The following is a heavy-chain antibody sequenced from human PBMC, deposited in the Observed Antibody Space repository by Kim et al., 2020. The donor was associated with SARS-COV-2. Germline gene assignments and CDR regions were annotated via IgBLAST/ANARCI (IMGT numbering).Heavy chain of an antibody. CDR3: ARAPGGAYWGGDCFHDY. J-gene: IGHJ4*02. CDR2: VNPTSGAT. CDR1: GYTFNTYH. V-gene: IGHV1-46*02. D-gene: IGHD2-21*01. Sequence: ASVKVSCKASGYTFNTYHMHWVRQAPGQGLESMGAVNPTSGATNYSPKFLGRVAMTRDASTNTFYMGLTSLTSDDTAMYYCARAPGGAYWGGDCFHDYWGQGTLVTVSS.